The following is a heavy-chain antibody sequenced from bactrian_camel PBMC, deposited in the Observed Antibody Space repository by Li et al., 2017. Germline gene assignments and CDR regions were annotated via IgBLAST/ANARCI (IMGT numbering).Heavy chain of an antibody. Sequence: VQLVESGGGSVQAGGYLRLSCSVSGYTYRSNCMGWFRQAPGREREGVAGYTNSGNSYYADSVKGRFTISKDNTKTTLFLQMNSLNVEDTGKYYCAADRGYCSSGYWNVWALYNFWGQGTQVTVS. J-gene: IGHJ4*01. CDR2: YTNSGNS. CDR1: GYTYRSNC. V-gene: IGHV3S67*01. D-gene: IGHD1*01. CDR3: AADRGYCSSGYWNVWALYNF.